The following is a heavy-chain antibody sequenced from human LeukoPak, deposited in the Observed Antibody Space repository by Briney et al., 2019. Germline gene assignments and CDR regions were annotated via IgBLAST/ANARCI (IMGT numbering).Heavy chain of an antibody. CDR3: VKDHEKYDILTGRHFDY. J-gene: IGHJ4*02. D-gene: IGHD3-9*01. Sequence: GGTLRLSCAASGFTFSSYGMSWVRQAPGKGLEWVSAISGSGGSTYYADSGKGRFTISRDNSKNTLYLQMNSLRAEDTAVYYCVKDHEKYDILTGRHFDYWGQGTLVTVSS. CDR2: ISGSGGST. V-gene: IGHV3-23*01. CDR1: GFTFSSYG.